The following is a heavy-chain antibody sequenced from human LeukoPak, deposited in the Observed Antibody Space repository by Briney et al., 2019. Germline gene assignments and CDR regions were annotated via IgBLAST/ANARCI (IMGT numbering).Heavy chain of an antibody. Sequence: GGSLRLSCAASGFTFSSYGMHWVRQAPGKGLEWVAIISYDGSNKYYADSVKGRFTISRDNSKNTLYLQMNSLRAEDTAMYYCAKDLYPMYTSSSGGDYWGQGTLLTVSS. D-gene: IGHD6-6*01. J-gene: IGHJ4*02. V-gene: IGHV3-30*18. CDR3: AKDLYPMYTSSSGGDY. CDR2: ISYDGSNK. CDR1: GFTFSSYG.